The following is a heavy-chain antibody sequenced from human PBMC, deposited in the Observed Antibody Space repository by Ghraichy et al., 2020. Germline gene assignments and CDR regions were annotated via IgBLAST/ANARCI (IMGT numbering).Heavy chain of an antibody. V-gene: IGHV3-48*02. CDR2: IRSDGTTI. J-gene: IGHJ4*02. CDR1: GFSFSTDP. CDR3: VRDDRYAFDY. D-gene: IGHD2-21*02. Sequence: LSLTCAASGFSFSTDPMNWIRQAPRKGLEWVSHIRSDGTTIKYADSVKGRFTISRDNAKNSLYLQMSSLRDEDTAVYYCVRDDRYAFDYWGQGTLVTVSS.